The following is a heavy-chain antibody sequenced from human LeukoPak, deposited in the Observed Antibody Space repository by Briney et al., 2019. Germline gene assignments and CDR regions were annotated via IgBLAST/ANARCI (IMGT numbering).Heavy chain of an antibody. J-gene: IGHJ4*02. CDR3: AGYYNSWYLDY. D-gene: IGHD6-13*01. CDR2: ISSSGTTI. CDR1: GFTLSDYY. Sequence: GGSLRLSCVVSGFTLSDYYMSWIRQAPGKGLEWVSYISSSGTTIYYADSVKGRFTISRDNAKNSLYLQMNSLRAEDTAVYYCAGYYNSWYLDYWGQGTLVTVSP. V-gene: IGHV3-11*04.